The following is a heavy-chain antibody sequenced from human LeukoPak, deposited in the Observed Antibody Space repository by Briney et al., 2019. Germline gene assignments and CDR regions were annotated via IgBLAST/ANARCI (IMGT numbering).Heavy chain of an antibody. J-gene: IGHJ3*02. CDR1: GGSISSGGYS. V-gene: IGHV4-30-2*01. Sequence: PSETLSLTCAVSGGSISSGGYSWSWIRQPPGKGLEWIGYIYHSGSTYYNPSLKSRVTISVDRSKNQFSPKLSSVTAADTAVYYCASITMVRGVIITPDAFDIWGQGTMVTVSS. CDR3: ASITMVRGVIITPDAFDI. CDR2: IYHSGST. D-gene: IGHD3-10*01.